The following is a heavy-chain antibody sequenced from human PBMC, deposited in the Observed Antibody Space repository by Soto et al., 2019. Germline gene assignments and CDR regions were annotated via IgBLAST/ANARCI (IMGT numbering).Heavy chain of an antibody. CDR3: AKDGATARGVIIPPGFDY. V-gene: IGHV3-23*01. CDR2: ISGSGGCT. CDR1: GFTFSSYA. D-gene: IGHD3-10*01. Sequence: WSLRLSCAASGFTFSSYAMSWVRQAPGKGLEWVSAISGSGGCTYYADSVKGRFTISRDNSKNTLYLQMNSLRAEDTAVYYCAKDGATARGVIIPPGFDYWGQGTLVTVSS. J-gene: IGHJ4*02.